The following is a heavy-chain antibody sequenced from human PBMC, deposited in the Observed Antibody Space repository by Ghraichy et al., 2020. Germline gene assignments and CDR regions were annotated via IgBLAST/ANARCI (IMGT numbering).Heavy chain of an antibody. V-gene: IGHV4-39*01. CDR2: IYFTGST. CDR1: GGSFSTRDYF. Sequence: ETLSLTCGVSGGSFSTRDYFWGWIRQPPGKGPEWIGTIYFTGSTYYNSSLESRVTISADKSKNQFYLRLTSVTAADTALYYCARQLYYYDSRGGGGAFDIWGQGTMVTVSS. J-gene: IGHJ3*02. D-gene: IGHD3-22*01. CDR3: ARQLYYYDSRGGGGAFDI.